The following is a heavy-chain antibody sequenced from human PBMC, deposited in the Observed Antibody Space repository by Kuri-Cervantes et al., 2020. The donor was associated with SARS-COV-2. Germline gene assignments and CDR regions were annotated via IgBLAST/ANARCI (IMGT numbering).Heavy chain of an antibody. Sequence: GESLKISCAASGFTFSNAWMSWVRQAPGKGLEWVGRIKSKTDGGTTDYAAPVKGRFTISRDDSKNTLYLQMNSLKTEDTAVYYCTRETYSSSYWFDPWGQGTLVTVSS. J-gene: IGHJ5*02. CDR3: TRETYSSSYWFDP. CDR2: IKSKTDGGTT. V-gene: IGHV3-15*07. CDR1: GFTFSNAW. D-gene: IGHD6-6*01.